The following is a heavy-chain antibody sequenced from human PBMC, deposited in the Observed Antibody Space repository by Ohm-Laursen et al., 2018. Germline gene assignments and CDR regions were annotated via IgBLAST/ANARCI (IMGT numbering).Heavy chain of an antibody. J-gene: IGHJ3*02. CDR1: GFIFSNYW. V-gene: IGHV3-7*01. CDR3: ARDPTFHAFDI. D-gene: IGHD2/OR15-2a*01. CDR2: IRKDGGET. Sequence: SLRLSCSASGFIFSNYWMTWVRQAPGKGLEWVANIRKDGGETYYVDSVKGRFTISRDNAKNSLYLQINSLKGEDTAEYFCARDPTFHAFDIWGQGTMVTVSS.